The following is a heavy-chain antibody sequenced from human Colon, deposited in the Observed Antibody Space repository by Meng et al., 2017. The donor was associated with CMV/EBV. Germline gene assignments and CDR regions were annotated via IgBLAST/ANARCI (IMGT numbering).Heavy chain of an antibody. CDR3: ARTKWGCGSSSCYTFDI. D-gene: IGHD2-2*02. J-gene: IGHJ3*02. V-gene: IGHV1-2*02. CDR2: INPKSGGI. CDR1: GYSFSGYY. Sequence: ASVKVSCKASGYSFSGYYIHWVRQAPGPGLEWIGSINPKSGGIKYAQKFQGRVTMTTDTSINTAYMDLFGLRSDDTAVYYCARTKWGCGSSSCYTFDIWGQGTMVTVSS.